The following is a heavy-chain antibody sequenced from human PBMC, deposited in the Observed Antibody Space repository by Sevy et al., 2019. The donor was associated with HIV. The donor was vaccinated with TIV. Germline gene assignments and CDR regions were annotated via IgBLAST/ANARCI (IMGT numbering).Heavy chain of an antibody. CDR3: ARDHVKDGDLGDYYYFAMDV. J-gene: IGHJ6*02. Sequence: GGSLRLSCAASGFTFSDYYMSWICQAPGKGLELLSYISGDGDTIYYTNSVKGRFTISRDNAKKSLYLQMNSLRAEDTAVYYCARDHVKDGDLGDYYYFAMDVWGQGTSVTVSS. D-gene: IGHD4-17*01. CDR2: ISGDGDTI. V-gene: IGHV3-11*01. CDR1: GFTFSDYY.